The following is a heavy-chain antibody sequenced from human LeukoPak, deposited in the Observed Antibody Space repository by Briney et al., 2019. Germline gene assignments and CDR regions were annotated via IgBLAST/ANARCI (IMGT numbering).Heavy chain of an antibody. CDR1: GGSISSGGYS. CDR3: ARHGAIAARMKDY. CDR2: IYYSGST. J-gene: IGHJ4*02. Sequence: SQTLSLTCAVSGGSISSGGYSWSWIRQPPGKGLEWIGYIYYSGSTNYNPSLKSRVTISVDTSKNQFSLKLSSVTAADTAVYYCARHGAIAARMKDYWGQGTLVTVSS. D-gene: IGHD6-13*01. V-gene: IGHV4-30-4*07.